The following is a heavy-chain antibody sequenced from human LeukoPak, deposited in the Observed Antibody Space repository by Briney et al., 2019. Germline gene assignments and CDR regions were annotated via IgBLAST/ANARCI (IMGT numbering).Heavy chain of an antibody. D-gene: IGHD3-10*01. Sequence: ASVKVSCKASGYTFTSYGISWVRQAPGQGREWMGWISAYNGNTNYAQKLQGRVTMTTDTSTSTAYMELRSLRSDDTAVYYCARAFLWFGESSFDPWGQGTLVTVSS. V-gene: IGHV1-18*01. CDR1: GYTFTSYG. CDR3: ARAFLWFGESSFDP. J-gene: IGHJ5*02. CDR2: ISAYNGNT.